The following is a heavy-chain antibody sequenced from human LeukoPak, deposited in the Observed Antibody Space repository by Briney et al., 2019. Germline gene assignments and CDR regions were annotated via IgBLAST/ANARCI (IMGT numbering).Heavy chain of an antibody. CDR3: AKVIRDSSGWYEDHYFDY. V-gene: IGHV3-23*01. Sequence: PGGSLRLSCAASGFTFSSYAMSWVRQAPGKGLEWVSAISGSGGSTYYADSVKGRFTISRDNSKNTLYLQMNSLRAEDTAVYYCAKVIRDSSGWYEDHYFDYWGQGTLVTVSS. J-gene: IGHJ4*02. D-gene: IGHD6-19*01. CDR1: GFTFSSYA. CDR2: ISGSGGST.